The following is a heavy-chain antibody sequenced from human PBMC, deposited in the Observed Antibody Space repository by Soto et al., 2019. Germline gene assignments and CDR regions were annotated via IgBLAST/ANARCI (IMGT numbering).Heavy chain of an antibody. J-gene: IGHJ4*02. CDR1: GYTFTSYW. D-gene: IGHD6-19*01. CDR2: IYPGDSDT. V-gene: IGHV5-51*01. Sequence: GESLKISCKGSGYTFTSYWIGWVRQMSGKGLEWMGIIYPGDSDTRYSPSFQGQVTISADKSINTAYLQWNSLKASDSARYYCTSPGRSGHSALFDYWAQGTLVTVSS. CDR3: TSPGRSGHSALFDY.